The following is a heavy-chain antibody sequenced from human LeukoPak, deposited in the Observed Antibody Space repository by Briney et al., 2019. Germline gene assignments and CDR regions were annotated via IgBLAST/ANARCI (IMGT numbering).Heavy chain of an antibody. D-gene: IGHD2-8*01. CDR1: GFTFSSYW. J-gene: IGHJ4*02. Sequence: PGGSLRLSCAASGFTFSSYWMSWVRQAPGKGLEWVANIKQEGSEKYYVDSVKGRFTISRDNAKNSLYLQMNSLRAEDTAVYYCAREGPEGVSDYWGQGTLVTVSS. CDR3: AREGPEGVSDY. CDR2: IKQEGSEK. V-gene: IGHV3-7*01.